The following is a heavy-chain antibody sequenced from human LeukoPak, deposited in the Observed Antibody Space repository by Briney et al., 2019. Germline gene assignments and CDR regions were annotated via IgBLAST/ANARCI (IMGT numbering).Heavy chain of an antibody. CDR3: ARDNGERWLQSGFDY. Sequence: GSSVKVSCKASGGTFSSYAISWVQQAPGQGLEWMGRIIPIFGTANYAQKFQGRVTITTDESTSTAYMELSSLRSEDTAVYYCARDNGERWLQSGFDYWGQGTLVTVSS. J-gene: IGHJ4*02. CDR2: IIPIFGTA. V-gene: IGHV1-69*05. D-gene: IGHD5-24*01. CDR1: GGTFSSYA.